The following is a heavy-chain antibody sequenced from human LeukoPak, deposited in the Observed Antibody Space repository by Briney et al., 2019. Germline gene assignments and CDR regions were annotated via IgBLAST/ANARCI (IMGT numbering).Heavy chain of an antibody. V-gene: IGHV3-33*01. CDR2: IWYDGSNK. J-gene: IGHJ4*02. CDR1: GFTFSSYG. D-gene: IGHD3-3*01. Sequence: GGSLRLSCAASGFTFSSYGMHWVRQAPGKGLEWVAVIWYDGSNKYYADSVKGRFTISRDNSKNTLYLQMNSLRAEDTAVYYCARETSGYYTYFDYWGQGTLVTVSS. CDR3: ARETSGYYTYFDY.